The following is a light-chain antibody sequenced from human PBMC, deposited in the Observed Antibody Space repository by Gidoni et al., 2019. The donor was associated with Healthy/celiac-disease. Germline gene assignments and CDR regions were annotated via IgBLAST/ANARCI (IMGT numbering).Light chain of an antibody. CDR3: SSYTSSSTLGV. V-gene: IGLV2-14*01. CDR1: SSDVGGYNY. J-gene: IGLJ3*02. CDR2: EVS. Sequence: QSALTQPASVSGAPGQTITISCTGTSSDVGGYNYVSWYQQHPGQAPKLMIYEVSNRPSGVSNRFSVSQSGTTASLTISVLQAEDEADYDCSSYTSSSTLGVFGGGTKLTVL.